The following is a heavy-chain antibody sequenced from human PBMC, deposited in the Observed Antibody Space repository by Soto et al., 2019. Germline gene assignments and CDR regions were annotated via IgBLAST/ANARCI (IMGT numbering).Heavy chain of an antibody. D-gene: IGHD3-22*01. CDR2: IRSKANSYAT. CDR3: SWYYDSSGYWTPFDY. J-gene: IGHJ4*02. Sequence: GGSLRLSCAASGFTFSGSAMHWVRKAYGKGLEWVGRIRSKANSYATAYAASVRGRFTISRDDSKNTAYLQMNSLKTEDTAVYYCSWYYDSSGYWTPFDYWGREPWSPSPQ. CDR1: GFTFSGSA. V-gene: IGHV3-73*01.